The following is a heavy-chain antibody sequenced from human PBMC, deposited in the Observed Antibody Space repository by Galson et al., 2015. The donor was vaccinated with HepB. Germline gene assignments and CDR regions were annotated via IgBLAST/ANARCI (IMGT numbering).Heavy chain of an antibody. Sequence: SVKVSCKASGYTFTNYDFTWVRQATGQGLEWMGWLNPNSGNTGHAQKFQGRITMTRGTSISTAYMELSSLRSEDTAVYYCVRVGRCRGDSCYRFDYWGQGTLVTVSS. V-gene: IGHV1-8*01. CDR1: GYTFTNYD. CDR3: VRVGRCRGDSCYRFDY. J-gene: IGHJ4*02. D-gene: IGHD2-15*01. CDR2: LNPNSGNT.